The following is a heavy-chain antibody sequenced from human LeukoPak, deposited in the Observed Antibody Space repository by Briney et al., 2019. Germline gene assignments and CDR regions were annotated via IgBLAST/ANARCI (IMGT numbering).Heavy chain of an antibody. Sequence: SETLSLTCAVSGGSISSGGYSWSWIRQPPGKGLEWIGYIYHSGSTYYNPSLKSRVTISVDRSRNQFSLKLSSVTAADTAVYYCARDVKYGSGSYYPDYWGQGTLVTVSS. CDR3: ARDVKYGSGSYYPDY. CDR1: GGSISSGGYS. CDR2: IYHSGST. V-gene: IGHV4-30-2*01. J-gene: IGHJ4*02. D-gene: IGHD3-10*01.